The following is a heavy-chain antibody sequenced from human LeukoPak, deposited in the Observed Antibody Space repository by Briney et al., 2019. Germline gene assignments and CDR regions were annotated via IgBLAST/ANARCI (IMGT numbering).Heavy chain of an antibody. CDR2: ISYDGSNK. CDR3: AKEENWIQLWLKY. CDR1: GFXFSSYG. V-gene: IGHV3-30*18. Sequence: GGSLRLSCAASGFXFSSYGIHWVRQAPGKGLEWVAVISYDGSNKSYADSVKGRFTISRDNSKNTLYLQMNSLRGEDTAVYYCAKEENWIQLWLKYWGQGTLVTVSS. J-gene: IGHJ4*02. D-gene: IGHD5-18*01.